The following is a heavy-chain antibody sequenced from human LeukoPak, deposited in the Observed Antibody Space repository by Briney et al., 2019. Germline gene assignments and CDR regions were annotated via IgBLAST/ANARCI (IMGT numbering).Heavy chain of an antibody. CDR3: AKELRPNDY. CDR2: IDIGGSNA. Sequence: GGSLRLSCAASGFTFSSHAMSWVRQAPGRGLEWVSSIDIGGSNAYYAESVKGRFTISRDNSRNTLYLQMDSLRAEDWAIYYCAKELRPNDYWGQGTLVTVSS. J-gene: IGHJ4*02. V-gene: IGHV3-23*01. D-gene: IGHD4-17*01. CDR1: GFTFSSHA.